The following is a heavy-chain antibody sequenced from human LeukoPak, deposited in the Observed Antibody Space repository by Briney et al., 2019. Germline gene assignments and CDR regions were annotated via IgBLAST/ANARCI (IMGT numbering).Heavy chain of an antibody. V-gene: IGHV4-39*07. CDR2: IYYSGST. D-gene: IGHD3-10*01. CDR1: GGSISSSSYY. CDR3: AREGFEKIDY. Sequence: SETLSLTCTVSGGSISSSSYYWGWIRQPPGKGLEWIGSIYYSGSTYYNPSLKSRVTISVDTSKNQFSLKLSSVTAADTAVYYCAREGFEKIDYWGQGTLVTVSS. J-gene: IGHJ4*02.